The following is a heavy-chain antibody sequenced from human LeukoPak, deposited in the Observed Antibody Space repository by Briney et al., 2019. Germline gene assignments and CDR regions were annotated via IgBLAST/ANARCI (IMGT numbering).Heavy chain of an antibody. CDR3: ARDGVEMATIGYYYMDV. CDR2: IYTSGST. V-gene: IGHV4-61*02. Sequence: PSQTLSLTCTVSGGSISSGSYYWSWIRQPAGKGLEWIGRIYTSGSTNYNPSLKSRVTISVDTSKNQFSLKLSSVTAADTAVYYCARDGVEMATIGYYYMDVWGKGTTVTVSS. D-gene: IGHD5-24*01. J-gene: IGHJ6*03. CDR1: GGSISSGSYY.